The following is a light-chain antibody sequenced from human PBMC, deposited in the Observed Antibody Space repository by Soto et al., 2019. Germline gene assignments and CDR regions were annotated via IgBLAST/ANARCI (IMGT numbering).Light chain of an antibody. Sequence: EIVLTQSPCTLSLSPGERAALSCRASQSVISNFLAWYQQKPGQAPRVLIYGASSRAAGIPDRFSGSGSGTDFTLTISRLEPEDFAVYFCQQYGNSPTFGQGTKVEIK. CDR1: QSVISNF. CDR3: QQYGNSPT. V-gene: IGKV3-20*01. J-gene: IGKJ1*01. CDR2: GAS.